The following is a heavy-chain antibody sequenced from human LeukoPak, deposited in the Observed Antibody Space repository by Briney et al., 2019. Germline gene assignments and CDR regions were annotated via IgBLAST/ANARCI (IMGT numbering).Heavy chain of an antibody. J-gene: IGHJ4*02. V-gene: IGHV4-4*07. CDR3: ARDGLYYDILTGYYRRGYFDY. CDR2: IYTSGST. Sequence: SETLSLTCTVSGGSISSYYWSWIRQPAGKGLEWIGRIYTSGSTNYNPPLKSRVTMSVDTSKNQFSLKLSSVTAADTAVYYCARDGLYYDILTGYYRRGYFDYWGQGTLVTVSS. D-gene: IGHD3-9*01. CDR1: GGSISSYY.